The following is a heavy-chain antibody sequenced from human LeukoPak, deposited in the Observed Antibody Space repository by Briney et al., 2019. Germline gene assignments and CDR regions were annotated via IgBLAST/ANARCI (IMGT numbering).Heavy chain of an antibody. Sequence: PSETLSLTFAVYGASFSGYYSSSVSQHPGNGLELIGEINHSGSTNYNPSLKSRGAISVVASKNQYSLKLSSVTAAADAVYYFSRRVPLVSPYFDYWGQGTLVTVSS. CDR2: INHSGST. V-gene: IGHV4-34*01. J-gene: IGHJ4*02. D-gene: IGHD3-9*01. CDR1: GASFSGYY. CDR3: SRRVPLVSPYFDY.